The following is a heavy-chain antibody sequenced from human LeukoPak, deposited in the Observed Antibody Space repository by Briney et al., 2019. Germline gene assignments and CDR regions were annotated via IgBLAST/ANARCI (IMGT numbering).Heavy chain of an antibody. J-gene: IGHJ6*02. CDR3: ARVRSSGWYFYYYGMDV. D-gene: IGHD6-19*01. Sequence: GRSLRLSCAASGFTFSSYGMHWVRQAPGKGLEWVAVISYDGSNKYYADSVKGRFTISRDNSKNTLYLQMNSLRAEDTAVYYCARVRSSGWYFYYYGMDVWGQGTTVTVSS. CDR2: ISYDGSNK. CDR1: GFTFSSYG. V-gene: IGHV3-30*03.